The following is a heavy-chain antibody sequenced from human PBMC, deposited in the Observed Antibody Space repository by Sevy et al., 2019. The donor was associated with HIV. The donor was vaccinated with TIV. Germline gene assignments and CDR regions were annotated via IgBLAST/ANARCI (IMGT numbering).Heavy chain of an antibody. J-gene: IGHJ6*02. V-gene: IGHV1-69*13. CDR3: ADFPRPELELLSHYYGMAV. CDR1: GGTFNTYS. Sequence: ASVKVSCKASGGTFNTYSISWVRQAPGQGLEWLGGIIPLFGTANYAQKFQNRVTITADATTITAYMDLSSLRSEDTAVYYCADFPRPELELLSHYYGMAVWGQGTTVTVSS. CDR2: IIPLFGTA. D-gene: IGHD1-7*01.